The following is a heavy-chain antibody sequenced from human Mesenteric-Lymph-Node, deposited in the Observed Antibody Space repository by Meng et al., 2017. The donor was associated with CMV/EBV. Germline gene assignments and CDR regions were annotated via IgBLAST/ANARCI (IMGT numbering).Heavy chain of an antibody. CDR1: GYTFNIYD. CDR3: ARGVGYFDS. V-gene: IGHV1-8*02. Sequence: ASVKVSCKTSGYTFNIYDINWVRQAPGQGLEWMGWMNPYSGKTGYAQKLQGRLTITRDTSTRTAYMELTSLGVEDTAVYYCARGVGYFDSWGQGTLVTVSS. CDR2: MNPYSGKT. J-gene: IGHJ4*02.